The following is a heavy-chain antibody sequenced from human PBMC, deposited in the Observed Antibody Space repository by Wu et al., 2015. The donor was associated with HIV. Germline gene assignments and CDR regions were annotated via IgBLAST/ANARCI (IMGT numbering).Heavy chain of an antibody. V-gene: IGHV1-69*05. D-gene: IGHD5-12*01. CDR2: IIPIFGTA. CDR3: ATLRNSGYSGYDSGGFDY. J-gene: IGHJ4*02. CDR1: GGTFSSYA. Sequence: QVQLVQSGAEVKKPGSSVKVSCKASGGTFSSYAISWVRQAPGQGLEWMGGIIPIFGTANYAQKFQGRVTITTDESTSTAYMELSSLRSEDTAVYYCATLRNSGYSGYDSGGFDYWGQGTLVTVSS.